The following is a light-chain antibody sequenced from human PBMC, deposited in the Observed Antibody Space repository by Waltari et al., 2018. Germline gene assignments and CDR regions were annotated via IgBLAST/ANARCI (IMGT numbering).Light chain of an antibody. CDR2: DAS. CDR1: QSAYTF. V-gene: IGKV3-11*01. Sequence: ESVLTQSPATLSLSPGERATLSCRASQSAYTFLAWYQQKPGQAPRLLIYDASNSATGIPARFSGSGSGTDFTLTISSLEPEDFAVYYCQQRNTWPLTFGQGTKVEIK. J-gene: IGKJ1*01. CDR3: QQRNTWPLT.